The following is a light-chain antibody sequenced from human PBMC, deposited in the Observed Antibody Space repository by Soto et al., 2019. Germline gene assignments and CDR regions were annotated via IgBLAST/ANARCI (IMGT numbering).Light chain of an antibody. CDR2: AAS. CDR1: QTINNY. Sequence: DIQMTQSPSTLSASVGDRVTITCRASQTINNYLNWYQQKPGKAPMLLIYAASTLLSGVPSRFSGSGSGADFTLTISSLQPEDFATYYCQQLNTYPWTFGQGTKVDIK. J-gene: IGKJ1*01. V-gene: IGKV1-9*01. CDR3: QQLNTYPWT.